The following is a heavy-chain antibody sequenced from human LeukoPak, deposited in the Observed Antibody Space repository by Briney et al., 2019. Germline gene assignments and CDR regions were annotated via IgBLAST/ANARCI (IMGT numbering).Heavy chain of an antibody. CDR1: GVRGSSHH. CDR3: AKARGGD. V-gene: IGHV3-53*01. CDR2: FHSDGNI. D-gene: IGHD3-10*01. Sequence: GGSLKISRATSGVRGSSHHLNWVRPAPGKGLEWVSLFHSDGNIYYADSVEGRFTISRDDSKNTVYLQMNSLRAEDTAVYYCAKARGGDWGQGTLVTVSS. J-gene: IGHJ4*02.